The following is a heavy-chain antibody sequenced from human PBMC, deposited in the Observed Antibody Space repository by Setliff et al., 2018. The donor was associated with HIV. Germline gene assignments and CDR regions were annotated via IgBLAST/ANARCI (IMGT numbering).Heavy chain of an antibody. V-gene: IGHV3-48*03. CDR3: VRGHCNSATCWFGP. CDR2: ISGGGRTT. D-gene: IGHD1-26*01. J-gene: IGHJ5*02. CDR1: GFTFIGSE. Sequence: PGESLKISCAASGFTFIGSEMSWVRQTPGKGLEWVSYISGGGRTTLYADSVKGRFTISRDTAKPSLYLQMNSLRVDDTAVYYCVRGHCNSATCWFGPWGQGTLVTV.